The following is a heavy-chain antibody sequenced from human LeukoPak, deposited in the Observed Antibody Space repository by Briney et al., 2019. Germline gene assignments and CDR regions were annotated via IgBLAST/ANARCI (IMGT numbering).Heavy chain of an antibody. CDR1: GFTFSAYA. CDR2: IRGGGTSE. J-gene: IGHJ3*02. Sequence: GGSLRLSCTASGFTFSAYAMMWVRQAPGKGPEWVSAIRGGGTSEFYADSVKGRFRISRDNSKDTVFLQMNSMRAEDTAVYYCARDPNGDYIGAFDMWGPGTMVTVSS. V-gene: IGHV3-23*01. D-gene: IGHD4-17*01. CDR3: ARDPNGDYIGAFDM.